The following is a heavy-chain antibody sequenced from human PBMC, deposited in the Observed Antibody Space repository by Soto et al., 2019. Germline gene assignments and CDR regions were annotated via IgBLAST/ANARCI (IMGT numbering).Heavy chain of an antibody. CDR3: ARTLLWFGELLPAPFDY. Sequence: SETLSLTCTVSGGSISSFYYYWSWIRQPPGKGLEWIGYIYYSGSTYYNPSLKSRVTISVDTSKNQFSLKLSSVTAADTAVYYCARTLLWFGELLPAPFDYWGQGTLVTVSS. D-gene: IGHD3-10*01. J-gene: IGHJ4*02. CDR2: IYYSGST. V-gene: IGHV4-30-4*01. CDR1: GGSISSFYYY.